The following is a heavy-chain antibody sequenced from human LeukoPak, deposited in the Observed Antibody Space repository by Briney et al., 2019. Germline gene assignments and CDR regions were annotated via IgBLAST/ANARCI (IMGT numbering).Heavy chain of an antibody. Sequence: GASVKVSCKVSGYTLTELSMHWVRQAPGKGLEWMGGFDPEDGETIYAQKFQGRVTMTEDTSTHTAYMELSSLRSDDTAVYYCARDRREYIAAAGPPDFDYWGQGTLVTVSS. CDR1: GYTLTELS. V-gene: IGHV1-24*01. J-gene: IGHJ4*02. CDR2: FDPEDGET. D-gene: IGHD6-13*01. CDR3: ARDRREYIAAAGPPDFDY.